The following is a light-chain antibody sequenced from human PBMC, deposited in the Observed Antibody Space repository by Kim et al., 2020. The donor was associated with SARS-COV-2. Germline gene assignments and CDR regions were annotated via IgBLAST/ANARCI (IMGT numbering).Light chain of an antibody. CDR3: NSRDSSGNLP. V-gene: IGLV3-19*01. Sequence: VAQGHTGRITCQGDSLRNYYASWYQQKPGQAPVLVIYDKNNRPSGIPDRFSGSASRNTASLTITGAQAEDEADYYCNSRDSSGNLPFGGGTQLTVL. CDR2: DKN. CDR1: SLRNYY. J-gene: IGLJ3*02.